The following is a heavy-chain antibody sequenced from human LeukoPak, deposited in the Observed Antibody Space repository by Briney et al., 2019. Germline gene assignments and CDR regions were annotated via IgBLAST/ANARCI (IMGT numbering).Heavy chain of an antibody. CDR2: IRYDGSNK. Sequence: WGPLRLSCAASGFTFSSYGMHWVRQAPGKGLEWVAFIRYDGSNKYYADSVKGRFTISRDNSKNTLYLQMNSLRAEDTAVYYCAKDSATFLDYWGQGTLVTVSS. CDR1: GFTFSSYG. D-gene: IGHD3-16*01. V-gene: IGHV3-30*02. CDR3: AKDSATFLDY. J-gene: IGHJ4*02.